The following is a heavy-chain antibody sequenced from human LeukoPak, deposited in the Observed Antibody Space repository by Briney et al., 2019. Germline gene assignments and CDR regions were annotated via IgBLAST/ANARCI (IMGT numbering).Heavy chain of an antibody. J-gene: IGHJ4*02. V-gene: IGHV4-34*01. Sequence: SETLSLTCAVYGGSFSGYYWSWIRQPPGKGLEWIGEINHSGSTNYNPSLKSRVTISVDTSKNQFSLKLSSVTAADTAVYYCARGPTRCSSTSCHIGPLDYWGQGTLVTVSS. CDR3: ARGPTRCSSTSCHIGPLDY. CDR2: INHSGST. D-gene: IGHD2-2*01. CDR1: GGSFSGYY.